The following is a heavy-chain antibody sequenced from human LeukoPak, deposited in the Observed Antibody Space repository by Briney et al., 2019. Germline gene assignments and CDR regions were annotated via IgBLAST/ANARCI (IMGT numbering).Heavy chain of an antibody. Sequence: GGSLRLSCAASGFTFTTYAMSWVRQAPGKGLEWVSGISNSGGSTYYADSVKGRFTISRDNSKNTLYLQMNSLRAEDTAVYYCAEYYYYDSSGYLGRVLDYWGQGTLVTVSS. D-gene: IGHD3-22*01. CDR1: GFTFTTYA. J-gene: IGHJ4*02. CDR3: AEYYYYDSSGYLGRVLDY. CDR2: ISNSGGST. V-gene: IGHV3-23*01.